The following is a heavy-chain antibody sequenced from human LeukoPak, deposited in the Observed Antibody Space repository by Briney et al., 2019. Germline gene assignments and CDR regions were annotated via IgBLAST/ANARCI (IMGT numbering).Heavy chain of an antibody. J-gene: IGHJ4*02. CDR2: INPNSGGT. Sequence: ASVKVSCKASGYIFNSYGMSWVRQAPGQGLEWMGWINPNSGGTNYAQKFQGRVTMTRDTSISTAYMELSRLRSDDTAVYYCASGRGYYLYYFDYWGQGTLVTVSS. D-gene: IGHD3-22*01. V-gene: IGHV1-2*02. CDR3: ASGRGYYLYYFDY. CDR1: GYIFNSYG.